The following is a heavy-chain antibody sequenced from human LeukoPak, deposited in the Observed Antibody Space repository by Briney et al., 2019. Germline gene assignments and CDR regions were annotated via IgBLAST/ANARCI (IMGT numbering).Heavy chain of an antibody. CDR2: IYYSGIS. J-gene: IGHJ4*02. Sequence: SETLSLTCTVSGVSISPFYWSWVPQPPEEALEWIGYIYYSGISIYNPDLMSRVPISVDTSKNQFSLKLNSVTAADTAVYYCAKSRRGDIPVAQSDFYFDYWGQGILVTVSS. CDR1: GVSISPFY. V-gene: IGHV4-59*01. D-gene: IGHD6-19*01. CDR3: AKSRRGDIPVAQSDFYFDY.